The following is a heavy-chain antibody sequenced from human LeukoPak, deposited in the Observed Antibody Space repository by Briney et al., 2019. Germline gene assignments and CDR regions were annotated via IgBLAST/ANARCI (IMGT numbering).Heavy chain of an antibody. J-gene: IGHJ4*02. V-gene: IGHV4-59*08. CDR1: GESVSGFY. Sequence: SETLSLTCAVSGESVSGFYWNWIRQPPGKGLEWIGYVYYTGSTNYNPSLKSRVTISIDTSKNQFSLNLNSVTAADTAVYYCARHDTLDDYGDHAGFDYWGQGTLVTVSS. D-gene: IGHD4-17*01. CDR2: VYYTGST. CDR3: ARHDTLDDYGDHAGFDY.